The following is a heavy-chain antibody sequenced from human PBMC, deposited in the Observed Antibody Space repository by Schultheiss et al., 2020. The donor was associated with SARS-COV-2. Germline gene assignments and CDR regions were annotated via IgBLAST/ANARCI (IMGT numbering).Heavy chain of an antibody. V-gene: IGHV3-74*01. CDR2: INSDGSST. CDR3: ARERNIVVVPAAINWFDP. J-gene: IGHJ5*02. Sequence: GGSLRLSCAASGFTFSSYWMHWVRQAPGKGLVWVSRINSDGSSTSYADSVKGRFTISRDNAKNTLYLQMNSLRAEDTAVYYCARERNIVVVPAAINWFDPWGQGTLVTVSS. CDR1: GFTFSSYW. D-gene: IGHD2-2*01.